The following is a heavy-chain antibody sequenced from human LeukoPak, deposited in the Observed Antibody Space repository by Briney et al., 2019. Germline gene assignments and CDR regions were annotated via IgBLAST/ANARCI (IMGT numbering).Heavy chain of an antibody. CDR1: GYTFTSYA. V-gene: IGHV1-3*01. D-gene: IGHD4-17*01. J-gene: IGHJ4*02. Sequence: ASVKVSCKASGYTFTSYAMHWVRQAPGQRLEWMGWINAGNGNTKYSQKFQGRVTITADESTSTAYMELSSLRSEDTAVYYCARVSDYGDYVFDYWGQGTLVTVSS. CDR3: ARVSDYGDYVFDY. CDR2: INAGNGNT.